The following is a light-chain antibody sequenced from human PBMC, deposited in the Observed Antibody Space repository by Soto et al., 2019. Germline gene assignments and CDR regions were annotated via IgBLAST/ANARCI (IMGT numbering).Light chain of an antibody. Sequence: EIVWERAPGTLAVAPGEKNTLSCRASQSLSSAFLAWYQQKPGQAPRLLIYGVSKRATGIPDRFSGSGAGTEFTLTISRPGSEDFGVYYCQLYVRSGRFG. V-gene: IGKV3-20*01. CDR1: QSLSSAF. CDR2: GVS. J-gene: IGKJ4*02. CDR3: QLYVRSGR.